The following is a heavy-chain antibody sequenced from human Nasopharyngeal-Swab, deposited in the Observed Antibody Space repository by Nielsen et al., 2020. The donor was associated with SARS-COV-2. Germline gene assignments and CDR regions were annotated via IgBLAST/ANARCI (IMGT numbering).Heavy chain of an antibody. Sequence: SETLSLTCTVSGGSISSYYWSWIRQPPGKGLEWIGYIYYSGSTNYNPSLKSRVTISVDTSKNQFSLKLSSVTAADTAVYYCARGRYSSSPGGYWGRGTLVTVSS. J-gene: IGHJ4*02. CDR2: IYYSGST. CDR1: GGSISSYY. D-gene: IGHD6-13*01. V-gene: IGHV4-59*08. CDR3: ARGRYSSSPGGY.